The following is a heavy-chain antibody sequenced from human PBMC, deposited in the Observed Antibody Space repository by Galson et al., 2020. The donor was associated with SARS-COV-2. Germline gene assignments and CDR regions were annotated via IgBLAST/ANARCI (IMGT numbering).Heavy chain of an antibody. CDR3: AKVPAAGTV. V-gene: IGHV3-23*01. CDR2: IRGSGSST. J-gene: IGHJ4*02. D-gene: IGHD6-13*01. Sequence: GGSLRLSCTASGFTFSNYAMSWVRQAPGKGLEWVSAIRGSGSSTYCADSVKGRFTISRDNSKNTLYLQMNSLRAEDTAVYFCAKVPAAGTVWGQGSLVTVSS. CDR1: GFTFSNYA.